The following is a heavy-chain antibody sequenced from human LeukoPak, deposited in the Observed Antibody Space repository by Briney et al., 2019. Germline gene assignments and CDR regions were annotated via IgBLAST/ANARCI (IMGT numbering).Heavy chain of an antibody. V-gene: IGHV3-48*01. Sequence: HPGGSLRLSCAASEFTFSSYSMNWVRQAPGKGLQWVSYITNSGNSKSYADSVKGRFTISRDNTKNSLYLQMNGLRAEDTAVYYCARSPNLLRRKNWFDPWGQGTLVTVSS. CDR2: ITNSGNSK. D-gene: IGHD4/OR15-4a*01. J-gene: IGHJ5*02. CDR3: ARSPNLLRRKNWFDP. CDR1: EFTFSSYS.